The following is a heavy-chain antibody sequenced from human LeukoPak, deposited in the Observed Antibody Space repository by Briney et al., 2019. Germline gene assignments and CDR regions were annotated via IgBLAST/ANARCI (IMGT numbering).Heavy chain of an antibody. CDR3: VRDRWPGLGDF. CDR2: IYSGGLT. D-gene: IGHD6-19*01. J-gene: IGHJ6*02. Sequence: PGGSLGLSCAVSGFTVSENYMSWVRQAPGKGLEWVSTIYSGGLTYYADPVKGKFTISRDNSKNTLCLQMSSLRAEDTAVYYCVRDRWPGLGDFWGQGTTVTVSS. V-gene: IGHV3-66*01. CDR1: GFTVSENY.